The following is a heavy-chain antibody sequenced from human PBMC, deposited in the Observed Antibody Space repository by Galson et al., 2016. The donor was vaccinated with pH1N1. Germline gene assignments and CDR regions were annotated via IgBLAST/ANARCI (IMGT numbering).Heavy chain of an antibody. V-gene: IGHV3-30-3*01. J-gene: IGHJ4*02. D-gene: IGHD2-15*01. CDR2: ISSDGSSK. Sequence: SLRLSCAASGFTFNRSPMHWVRQAPGKGLQWVGVISSDGSSKYYADSVKGRLTISRDNSKNTLYLQMGRLRAEDTALYYCTRDLRYCRDGSCYSSTFDYWGQGTLVTVST. CDR1: GFTFNRSP. CDR3: TRDLRYCRDGSCYSSTFDY.